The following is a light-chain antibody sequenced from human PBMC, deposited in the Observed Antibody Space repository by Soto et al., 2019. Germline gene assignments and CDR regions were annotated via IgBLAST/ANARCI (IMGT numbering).Light chain of an antibody. CDR3: QQSYSNGT. CDR1: QSISSY. V-gene: IGKV1-39*01. Sequence: DIQMTQSPSSLSASVGDRVTITCRASQSISSYLNWYQQKPGKAPKLLIYAASSLQSGVPSRFSGSGSGTDFTLTISSLQPEDFATYYCQQSYSNGTFGGGPKVDIX. CDR2: AAS. J-gene: IGKJ4*01.